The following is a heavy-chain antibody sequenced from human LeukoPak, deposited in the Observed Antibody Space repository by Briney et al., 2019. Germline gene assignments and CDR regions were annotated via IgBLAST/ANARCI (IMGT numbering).Heavy chain of an antibody. J-gene: IGHJ4*02. CDR3: AKDPQGD. Sequence: GGSLRLTCTISGFTVSTALMDWVRQAPGKGLEWVSAISGSGGSTYYADSVKGRFSISRDNSKNTLYLQMNSLRAGDTAVYYCAKDPQGDWGQGTLVTVSS. CDR2: ISGSGGST. V-gene: IGHV3-23*01. CDR1: GFTVSTAL. D-gene: IGHD3-16*01.